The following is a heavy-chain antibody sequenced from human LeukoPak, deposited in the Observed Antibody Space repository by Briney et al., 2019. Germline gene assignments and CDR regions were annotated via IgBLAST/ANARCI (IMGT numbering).Heavy chain of an antibody. D-gene: IGHD3-10*01. CDR1: GGSISSYY. Sequence: PSETLSLTCTVSGGSISSYYWSWIRQPAGKGLEWIGRIYTSGSTNYNPSLKSRVTMSVDTSKNQFSLKLSSVTAADTAVYYCARDFRSYLVVRDLNYYYYYMDVWGKGTTVTNSS. CDR3: ARDFRSYLVVRDLNYYYYYMDV. CDR2: IYTSGST. V-gene: IGHV4-4*07. J-gene: IGHJ6*03.